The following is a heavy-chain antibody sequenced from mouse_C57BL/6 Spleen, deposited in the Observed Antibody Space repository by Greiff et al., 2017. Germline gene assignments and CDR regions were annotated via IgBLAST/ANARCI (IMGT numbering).Heavy chain of an antibody. J-gene: IGHJ4*01. CDR3: ARRAQALYYARDH. CDR2: INPNNGGT. CDR1: GYTFTDYY. V-gene: IGHV1-26*01. Sequence: EVQLQQSGPELVKPGASVKISCKASGYTFTDYYMNWVKQSHGKSLEWIGDINPNNGGTSYNQKFKGKATLTVDKSSSTAYMELRSLTSEDSAVYYCARRAQALYYARDHWGQGTSVTVPS. D-gene: IGHD3-2*02.